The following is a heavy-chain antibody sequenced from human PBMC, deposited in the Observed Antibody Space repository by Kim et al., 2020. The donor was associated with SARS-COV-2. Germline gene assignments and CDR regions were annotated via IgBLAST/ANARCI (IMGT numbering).Heavy chain of an antibody. Sequence: GGSLRLSCAASGFTFSSYAMHWVRQAPGKGLEWVAVISYDGSNKYYADSVKGRFTISRDNSKNTLYLQMNSLRAEDTAVYYCARGGGADWYSSTYYYGMDVWGQGTTVTVSS. D-gene: IGHD6-19*01. J-gene: IGHJ6*02. CDR1: GFTFSSYA. CDR3: ARGGGADWYSSTYYYGMDV. CDR2: ISYDGSNK. V-gene: IGHV3-30*04.